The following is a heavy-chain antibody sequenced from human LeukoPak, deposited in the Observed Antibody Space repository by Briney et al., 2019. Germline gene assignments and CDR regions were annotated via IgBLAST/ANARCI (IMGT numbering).Heavy chain of an antibody. CDR2: ISGSNGNT. V-gene: IGHV3-23*01. CDR3: AKGRGTTVTSAANY. Sequence: QPGGSLRLSCVASGFTFSGYAMSWVRQAPGKGLELVSSISGSNGNTYYADSVKDRFTISRDNSKNTLSLQMNSLRAEDTAVYYCAKGRGTTVTSAANYWGQGTLVTVSS. J-gene: IGHJ4*02. CDR1: GFTFSGYA. D-gene: IGHD4-17*01.